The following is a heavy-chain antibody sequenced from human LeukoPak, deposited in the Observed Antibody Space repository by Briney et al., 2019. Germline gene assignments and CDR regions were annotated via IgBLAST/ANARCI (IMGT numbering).Heavy chain of an antibody. J-gene: IGHJ6*03. Sequence: SQTLSLTCTVSGGSISSGGYYWSWIRQPAGKGLEWIGRIYTSGSTNYNPSLKSRVTISVDTSKNQFSLKLSSVTAADTAVYYCARSIVVPAATQEWTLYYYYYYYMDVWGKGTTVTVSS. CDR2: IYTSGST. CDR1: GGSISSGGYY. CDR3: ARSIVVPAATQEWTLYYYYYYYMDV. V-gene: IGHV4-61*02. D-gene: IGHD2-2*01.